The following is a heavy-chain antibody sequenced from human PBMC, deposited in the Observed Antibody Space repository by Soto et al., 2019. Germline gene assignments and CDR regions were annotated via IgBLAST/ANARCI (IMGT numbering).Heavy chain of an antibody. CDR1: SGSISSGGYY. V-gene: IGHV4-31*03. CDR3: ARDPGGDDCCSGHDYCFHY. CDR2: ISYSGST. D-gene: IGHD3-3*01. J-gene: IGHJ4*01. Sequence: QVQLQESGPGLVKASQTLSITCTVSSGSISSGGYYWSWIRQHPEKGLEWIGYISYSGSTDYNPSPESRLIISVDTSKDQFSLKLSSVTAADTAVYYCARDPGGDDCCSGHDYCFHYCGHGTLVTVSS.